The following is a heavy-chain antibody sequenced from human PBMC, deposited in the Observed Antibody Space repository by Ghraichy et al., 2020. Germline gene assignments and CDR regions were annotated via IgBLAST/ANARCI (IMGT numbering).Heavy chain of an antibody. Sequence: SETLSLTCTVSGGSISSYYWGWIRQPPGKGLEWIGYISYSGSTNYNPSLKSRVTISVDTSKNQFSLKLSSVTAADTAVYYCGRFYGDYGLINYWGQGTLVTVSS. CDR3: GRFYGDYGLINY. D-gene: IGHD4-17*01. CDR1: GGSISSYY. J-gene: IGHJ4*02. V-gene: IGHV4-59*01. CDR2: ISYSGST.